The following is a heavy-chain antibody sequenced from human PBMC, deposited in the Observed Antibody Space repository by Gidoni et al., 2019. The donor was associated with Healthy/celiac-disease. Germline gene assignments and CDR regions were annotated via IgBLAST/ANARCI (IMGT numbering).Heavy chain of an antibody. V-gene: IGHV3-33*01. Sequence: QVQLVESGGGVVQPGRSLRLSCAASGFTFSSYGMHWVRQAPGKGLGWVAVLWYDGSNKYYADSVKGRFTISRDNSKNTLYLQMNSLRAEDTAVYYCARTVTLDYWGQGTLVTVSS. J-gene: IGHJ4*02. CDR3: ARTVTLDY. CDR2: LWYDGSNK. CDR1: GFTFSSYG. D-gene: IGHD4-17*01.